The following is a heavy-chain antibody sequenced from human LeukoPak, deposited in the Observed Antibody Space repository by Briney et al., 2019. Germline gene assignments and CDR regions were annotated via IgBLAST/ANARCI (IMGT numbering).Heavy chain of an antibody. J-gene: IGHJ4*02. CDR3: TTFTSPGIDY. Sequence: PGGSLRLSCAASGFTFTNAWMSWVRQAPGKGLEWVGRIKSKIHGGTTDYAAPVKGRFSISRDDSKDTLYLQMNSLETEDTAVYYCTTFTSPGIDYWGQGTLVTVSS. V-gene: IGHV3-15*01. CDR1: GFTFTNAW. CDR2: IKSKIHGGTT.